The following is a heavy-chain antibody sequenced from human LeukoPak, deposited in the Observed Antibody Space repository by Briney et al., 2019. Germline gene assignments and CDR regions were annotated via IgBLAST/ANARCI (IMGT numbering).Heavy chain of an antibody. V-gene: IGHV3-23*01. CDR2: ISGSGGST. J-gene: IGHJ6*02. CDR1: GFTFSSYA. Sequence: GGSLRLSCAASGFTFSSYAMSWVRQAPGKGLEWVSAISGSGGSTYYADSVKGRFTISRDNSKNTLYLQMNSLRAEDTAVYYCAKSIAARPYYYYGMDVWGQGTTVTVFS. D-gene: IGHD6-6*01. CDR3: AKSIAARPYYYYGMDV.